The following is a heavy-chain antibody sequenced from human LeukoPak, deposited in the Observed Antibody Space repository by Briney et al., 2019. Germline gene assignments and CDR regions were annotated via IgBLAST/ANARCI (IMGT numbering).Heavy chain of an antibody. Sequence: PSETLSLTCTVSGGSISSSSYYWGWIRQPPGKGLEWIGSIYYSGSTYYNPSLKSRVTISVDTSKNQFSLKLSSVTAADTAVYYCARVLDSWHQLLTIANWGQGTLVTVSS. CDR2: IYYSGST. V-gene: IGHV4-39*07. CDR1: GGSISSSSYY. D-gene: IGHD2-2*01. CDR3: ARVLDSWHQLLTIAN. J-gene: IGHJ4*02.